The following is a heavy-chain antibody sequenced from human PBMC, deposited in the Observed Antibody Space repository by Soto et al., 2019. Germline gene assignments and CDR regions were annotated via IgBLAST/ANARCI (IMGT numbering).Heavy chain of an antibody. D-gene: IGHD3-10*02. CDR2: FYYSGTT. V-gene: IGHV4-59*05. Sequence: SETLAHTCTVSGDSISAYYSNCAWIRQPPGKGLEWIGTFYYSGTTSQNPPLRSRITISGDTSRNQFSLNLRSVTAADSGVYYCAKLVRDDVRRSDLDHWGQGTLVTVSS. CDR1: GDSISAYYSN. CDR3: AKLVRDDVRRSDLDH. J-gene: IGHJ4*02.